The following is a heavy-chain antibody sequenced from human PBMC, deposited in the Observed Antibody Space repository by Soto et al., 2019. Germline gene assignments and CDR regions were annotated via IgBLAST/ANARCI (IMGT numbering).Heavy chain of an antibody. V-gene: IGHV3-23*01. CDR1: GFGFSNYA. CDR3: ARLRQWLVRYFDY. CDR2: ISSNGGGI. Sequence: GGSLRLSCAASGFGFSNYAMSWVRQAPGEGLEWVAGISSNGGGIYYADSVKGRFTVSRDNSKNTLYLQMDSLRAEDTAVYYCARLRQWLVRYFDYWGQGALVTVSS. J-gene: IGHJ4*02. D-gene: IGHD6-19*01.